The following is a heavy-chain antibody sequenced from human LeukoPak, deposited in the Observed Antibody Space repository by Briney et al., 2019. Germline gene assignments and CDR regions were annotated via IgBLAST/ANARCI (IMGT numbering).Heavy chain of an antibody. D-gene: IGHD1-26*01. Sequence: GESLKISCKGSGYNFTNYWIGWVRQMPAKGLECMVIIYLDDSDTRNSPSFQGQVTISADKSISTAYLQWSKLKASDTAMYYCARSYSGTYLKAFDIWGQGTMVTVSS. J-gene: IGHJ3*02. V-gene: IGHV5-51*01. CDR1: GYNFTNYW. CDR2: IYLDDSDT. CDR3: ARSYSGTYLKAFDI.